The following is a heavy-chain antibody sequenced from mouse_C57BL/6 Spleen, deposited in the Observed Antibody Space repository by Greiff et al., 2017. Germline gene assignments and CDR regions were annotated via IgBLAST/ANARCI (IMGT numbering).Heavy chain of an antibody. J-gene: IGHJ4*01. CDR3: GYEAMDD. CDR1: GFTFSSYA. V-gene: IGHV5-4*03. CDR2: ISDGGSYT. D-gene: IGHD1-1*01. Sequence: EVKLEESGGGLVKPGGSLKLSCAASGFTFSSYAMSWVRQTPEKRLEWVATISDGGSYTYYPDNVKGRFTISRDNAKNNLYLQMSHLKSEDTAMYYCGYEAMDDWGQGTSVTVSS.